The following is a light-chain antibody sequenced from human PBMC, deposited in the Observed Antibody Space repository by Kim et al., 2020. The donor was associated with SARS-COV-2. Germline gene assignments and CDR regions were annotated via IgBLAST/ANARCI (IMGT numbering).Light chain of an antibody. V-gene: IGKV3-15*01. Sequence: PGETATVSCRASQSISSNLAWYQHKPGQAPRLLINTASTRATGIPARFSGSGSGTEFTLTISSLQSEDFAVYYCHQYNSWPPAWTFGQGTKVDIK. CDR1: QSISSN. J-gene: IGKJ1*01. CDR2: TAS. CDR3: HQYNSWPPAWT.